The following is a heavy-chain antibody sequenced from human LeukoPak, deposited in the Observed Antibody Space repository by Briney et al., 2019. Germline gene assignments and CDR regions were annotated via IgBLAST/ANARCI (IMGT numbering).Heavy chain of an antibody. V-gene: IGHV1-8*01. CDR1: GYTFTSYD. D-gene: IGHD3-10*01. CDR3: ARGLPTRGSSWFEP. Sequence: ASVKVSCKASGYTFTSYDINWVRQAAGQGLEWLGWMNPNTGNRAYAPKFQGRVTMTRDTSSSTAYMELSSLTSDDTAVYYCARGLPTRGSSWFEPWGQGTLVTVSS. J-gene: IGHJ5*02. CDR2: MNPNTGNR.